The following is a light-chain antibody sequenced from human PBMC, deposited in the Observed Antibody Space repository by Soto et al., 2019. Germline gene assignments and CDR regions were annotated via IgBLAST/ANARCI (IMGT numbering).Light chain of an antibody. V-gene: IGKV3-20*01. CDR2: DTS. CDR3: QQSGILPT. Sequence: EIGVTQSAATLSLNTGERATLSCRASQSVSSYLAWYQQKLGQAPRLLIYDTSSRASDIPDRFSGSGSGTDFTLTISRLEPEDFAVYFCQQSGILPTFGQGTKVDIK. CDR1: QSVSSY. J-gene: IGKJ1*01.